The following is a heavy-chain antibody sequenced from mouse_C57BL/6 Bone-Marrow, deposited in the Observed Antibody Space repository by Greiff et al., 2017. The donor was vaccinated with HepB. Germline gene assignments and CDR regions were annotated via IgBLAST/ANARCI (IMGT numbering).Heavy chain of an antibody. Sequence: VQLQQSGGGLVQPKGSLKLSCAASGFSFNTYAKNWVRQAPGKGLEWVARIRSKSNNYATYYADSVKDRFTISRDDSESMLYLQMNNLKTEDTAMYYCVRRHYYYGSSRHWYFDVWGTGTTVTVSS. J-gene: IGHJ1*03. CDR1: GFSFNTYA. CDR2: IRSKSNNYAT. D-gene: IGHD1-1*01. CDR3: VRRHYYYGSSRHWYFDV. V-gene: IGHV10-1*01.